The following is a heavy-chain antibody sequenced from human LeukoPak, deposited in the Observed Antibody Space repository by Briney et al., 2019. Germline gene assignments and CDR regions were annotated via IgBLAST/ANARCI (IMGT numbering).Heavy chain of an antibody. J-gene: IGHJ4*02. D-gene: IGHD3-10*01. V-gene: IGHV3-15*07. Sequence: PGGSLRLSCSASGLTVTNAWMNWVRQAPGEGLDWVGRIASKTDGGATDYAAPVKGRFTISRDDSKNTLNLQMNSLKTEDTAVYYCTTGIRGDWGQGTLVTVSS. CDR2: IASKTDGGAT. CDR1: GLTVTNAW. CDR3: TTGIRGD.